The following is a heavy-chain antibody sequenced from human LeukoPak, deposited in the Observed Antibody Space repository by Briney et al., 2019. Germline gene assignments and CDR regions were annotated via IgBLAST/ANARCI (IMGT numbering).Heavy chain of an antibody. CDR3: ARHPRIYCSGGSCYQYYFDY. V-gene: IGHV5-51*01. CDR1: GYSFTSYW. CDR2: IYPGDSDT. Sequence: GESLKISCKGSGYSFTSYWIGWVRQMPGKGLEWMGTIYPGDSDTRYSPSFQGQVTISADKSISTAYLQWSSLKASDTAMYYCARHPRIYCSGGSCYQYYFDYWGQGTLVTVSS. J-gene: IGHJ4*02. D-gene: IGHD2-15*01.